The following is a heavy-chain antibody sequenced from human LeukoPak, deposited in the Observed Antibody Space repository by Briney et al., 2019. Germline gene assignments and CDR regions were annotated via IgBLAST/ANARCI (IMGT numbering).Heavy chain of an antibody. J-gene: IGHJ4*02. CDR2: VVSKADGGAI. Sequence: GGSLKLSCAASGFTFSGSAMHWVRQASGKGLEWVGRVVSKADGGAIDYAAPVRGRFTISRDDSKSTLFLQMNSLKTEDTGVYYCAAGTGKTDGDYWGQGTLVTVSS. CDR3: AAGTGKTDGDY. CDR1: GFTFSGSA. D-gene: IGHD2-21*02. V-gene: IGHV3-15*04.